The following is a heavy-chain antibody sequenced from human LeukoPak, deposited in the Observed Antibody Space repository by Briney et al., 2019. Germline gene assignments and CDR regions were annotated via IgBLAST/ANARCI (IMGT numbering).Heavy chain of an antibody. D-gene: IGHD4-23*01. CDR2: IRGSGGST. Sequence: GGSLRLSCAASGFTFSSYAMSWVRQAPGKGLEWVSGIRGSGGSTYYADSVKGRFTISRDNSKNTVYLQMNSLRADDTAVYYCAKDLGYGGNSGIDYWGQGTLVTVSS. J-gene: IGHJ4*02. CDR3: AKDLGYGGNSGIDY. V-gene: IGHV3-23*01. CDR1: GFTFSSYA.